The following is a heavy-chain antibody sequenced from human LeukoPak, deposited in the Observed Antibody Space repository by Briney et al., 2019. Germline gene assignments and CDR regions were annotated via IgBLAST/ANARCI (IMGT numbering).Heavy chain of an antibody. Sequence: PSETLSLTCTVSGYSISSGYYWGWIRQPPGKGLEWIGSIYHSGSTYYNPSLKSRVTISVDTSKNQFSLKLTSVTAADTAVYYCARDRYYYNSGSPLFDYWGQGTLVTVSS. V-gene: IGHV4-38-2*02. J-gene: IGHJ4*02. CDR1: GYSISSGYY. D-gene: IGHD3-10*01. CDR2: IYHSGST. CDR3: ARDRYYYNSGSPLFDY.